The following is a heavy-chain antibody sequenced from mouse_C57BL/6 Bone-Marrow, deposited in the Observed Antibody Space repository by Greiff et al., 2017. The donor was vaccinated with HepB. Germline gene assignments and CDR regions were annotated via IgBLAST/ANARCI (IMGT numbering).Heavy chain of an antibody. CDR3: ARRGLGSCTTVVATDYFDY. CDR2: INPNNGGT. J-gene: IGHJ2*01. CDR1: GYTFTDYN. D-gene: IGHD1-1*01. Sequence: EVQLQQSGPELVKPGASVKMSCKASGYTFTDYNMHWVKQSHGKSLEWIGYINPNNGGTSYNQKFKGKATLTVNKSSSTAYMELRSLTSEDSAVYYCARRGLGSCTTVVATDYFDYWGQGTTLTVSS. V-gene: IGHV1-22*01.